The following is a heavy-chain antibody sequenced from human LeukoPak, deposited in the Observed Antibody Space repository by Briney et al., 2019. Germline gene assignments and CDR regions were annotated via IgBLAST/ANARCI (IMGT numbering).Heavy chain of an antibody. CDR2: IYKNGGT. CDR3: ARDQGTIILGYFDY. V-gene: IGHV4-59*12. D-gene: IGHD3-22*01. Sequence: SETLSLTCTVSGGSISNYYSTWIRQSPGKGLEWIGYIYKNGGTNYNPSLKSRVTISVDTSKNQFSLKLSSVTAADTAVYYCARDQGTIILGYFDYWGQGTLVTVSS. J-gene: IGHJ4*02. CDR1: GGSISNYY.